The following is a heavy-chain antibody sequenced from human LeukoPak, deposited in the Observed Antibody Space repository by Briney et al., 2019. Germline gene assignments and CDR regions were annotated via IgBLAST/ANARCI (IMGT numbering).Heavy chain of an antibody. Sequence: SETLSLTCTFSGGSINNYYWSGSRQPPGKGLEWIGYIYYRGSTNYNPSLKSRVTFSVDTSKNQFSLRLSSVTAADTAVYFCASLPRGTQPPDYCPKWGQGTLVTVSS. D-gene: IGHD3-10*01. CDR3: ASLPRGTQPPDYCPK. CDR1: GGSINNYY. J-gene: IGHJ1*01. V-gene: IGHV4-59*08. CDR2: IYYRGST.